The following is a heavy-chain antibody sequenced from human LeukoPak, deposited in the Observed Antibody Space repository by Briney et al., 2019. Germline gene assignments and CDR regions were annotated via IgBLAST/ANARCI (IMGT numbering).Heavy chain of an antibody. J-gene: IGHJ4*02. CDR1: GYTFTNYG. V-gene: IGHV7-4-1*02. Sequence: ASVKVSCKASGYTFTNYGISWVRQAPGQGLEWMGWINTNTGNPTYAQGFTGRFVFSLDTSVSTAYLQISSLKAEDTAVYYCARLYSGSYYAKGLDYWGQGTLVTVSS. CDR3: ARLYSGSYYAKGLDY. D-gene: IGHD1-26*01. CDR2: INTNTGNP.